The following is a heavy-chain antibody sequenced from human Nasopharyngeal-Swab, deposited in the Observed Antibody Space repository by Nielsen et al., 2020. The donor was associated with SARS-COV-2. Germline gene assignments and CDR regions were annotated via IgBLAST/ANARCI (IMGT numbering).Heavy chain of an antibody. CDR1: GFTFSSYR. V-gene: IGHV3-21*01. Sequence: GSLRLSCAASGFTFSSYRMNWVRQAPGKGLEWVSSISSSSSYIFYADSVKGRFTISRDNAKSSLYLQMNSLRAEDTAMYYCARDPPHFQPLYYFDYWGQGTLVTVSS. CDR3: ARDPPHFQPLYYFDY. D-gene: IGHD2-2*01. CDR2: ISSSSSYI. J-gene: IGHJ4*02.